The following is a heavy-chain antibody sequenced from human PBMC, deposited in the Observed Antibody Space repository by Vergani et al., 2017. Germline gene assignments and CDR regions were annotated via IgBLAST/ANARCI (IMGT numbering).Heavy chain of an antibody. J-gene: IGHJ5*01. D-gene: IGHD5-12*01. Sequence: EVQLVESGGGLIHPGGSLRLSCEGSGFSFSGYWMHWVRQSAEKGLVWVSRIKSDGSITNYEDSVKGRFTISRDNAKNTLYLEINSLRGDDTAIYYCVRARCSGPCFMSNWFDSWGQGTLVTVSS. CDR2: IKSDGSIT. V-gene: IGHV3-74*01. CDR3: VRARCSGPCFMSNWFDS. CDR1: GFSFSGYW.